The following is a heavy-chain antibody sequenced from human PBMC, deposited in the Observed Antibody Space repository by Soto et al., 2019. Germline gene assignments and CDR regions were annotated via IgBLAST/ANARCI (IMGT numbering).Heavy chain of an antibody. J-gene: IGHJ6*02. Sequence: EVQLVESGGGLVKPGGSLRLSCAASGFTFSSYSMNWVRQAPGKGLVWVSSISSSSSYIYYADSVKGRFTISRDNAKNSLYLQMNSLRAEDTAVYYCARDGVLEYSSSSGLNYYYYGMDVWGQGTTVTVSS. D-gene: IGHD6-6*01. CDR2: ISSSSSYI. CDR1: GFTFSSYS. V-gene: IGHV3-21*01. CDR3: ARDGVLEYSSSSGLNYYYYGMDV.